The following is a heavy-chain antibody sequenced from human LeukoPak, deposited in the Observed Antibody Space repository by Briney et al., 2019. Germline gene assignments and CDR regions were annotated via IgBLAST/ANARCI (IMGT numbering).Heavy chain of an antibody. CDR2: IYSGGST. V-gene: IGHV3-53*01. Sequence: PGGTLRLSCAASGFTVSSNYMSWVRQAPGKGLEWVSVIYSGGSTYYADSVKGRFTISRDNSKNTLYLQMNSLRAEDTAVYYCARVVRSYGYLYYYYYYMDVWGKGTTVAISS. CDR3: ARVVRSYGYLYYYYYYMDV. J-gene: IGHJ6*03. CDR1: GFTVSSNY. D-gene: IGHD5-18*01.